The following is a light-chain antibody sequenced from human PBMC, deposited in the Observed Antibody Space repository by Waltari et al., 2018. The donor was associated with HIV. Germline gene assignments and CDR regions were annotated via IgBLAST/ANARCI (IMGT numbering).Light chain of an antibody. Sequence: QTVVTQGPSFSVSPGGTVTLTCGLSSGSVSTSYYPSWYQQTPGQVPRTLIYNTNTRSSGVPDRFSGSILGNKAALTIAGAQADDESDYYCVLYMGSGISVFGGGTKLTVL. CDR1: SGSVSTSYY. CDR3: VLYMGSGISV. CDR2: NTN. J-gene: IGLJ3*02. V-gene: IGLV8-61*01.